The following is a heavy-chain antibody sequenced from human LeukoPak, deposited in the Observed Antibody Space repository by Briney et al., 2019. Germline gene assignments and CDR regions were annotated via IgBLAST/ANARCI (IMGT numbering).Heavy chain of an antibody. CDR2: IRQDAGEI. J-gene: IGHJ3*02. CDR3: ARGSGSYFTPDAFDI. V-gene: IGHV3-7*03. D-gene: IGHD1-26*01. CDR1: GFTFSSYW. Sequence: GGSLRLSCAASGFTFSSYWMSWVRQAPGKGLEWVANIRQDAGEIYYVDSLKGRFIISRDNAKNSLYLQMNSLRAEDTALYYCARGSGSYFTPDAFDIWGQGTMVTVSS.